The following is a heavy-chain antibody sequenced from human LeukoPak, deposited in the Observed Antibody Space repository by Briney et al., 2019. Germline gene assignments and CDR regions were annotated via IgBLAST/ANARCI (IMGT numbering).Heavy chain of an antibody. J-gene: IGHJ4*02. CDR1: GYTFTGYY. D-gene: IGHD5-12*01. V-gene: IGHV1-69*13. Sequence: SVKVSCKASGYTFTGYYMHWVRQAPGQGLEWMGGIIPIFGTANYAQKFQGRVTITADESTSTAYMELSSLRSEDTAVYYCAREVAAFDYWGQGTLVTVSS. CDR2: IIPIFGTA. CDR3: AREVAAFDY.